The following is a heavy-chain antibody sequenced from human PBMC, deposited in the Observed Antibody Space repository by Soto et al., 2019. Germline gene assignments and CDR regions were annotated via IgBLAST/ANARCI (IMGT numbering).Heavy chain of an antibody. J-gene: IGHJ4*02. CDR2: ITGTSAFT. CDR1: GFIFSDFQ. V-gene: IGHV3-21*01. D-gene: IGHD3-16*01. CDR3: ARDNLAFQGAFDI. Sequence: PXGSLILSCAASGFIFSDFQINWVRQAPGRGLEWLSSITGTSAFTHYADSIEGRFTISRDNPNNLLFLQMDNLRPEDTAVYYCARDNLAFQGAFDIWGQGTLVTVSS.